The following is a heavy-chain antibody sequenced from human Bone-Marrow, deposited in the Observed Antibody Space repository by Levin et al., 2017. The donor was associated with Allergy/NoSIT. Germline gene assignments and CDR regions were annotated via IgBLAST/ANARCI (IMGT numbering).Heavy chain of an antibody. D-gene: IGHD3-22*01. CDR1: GFIFSSYW. CDR2: IRQDGSEK. CDR3: ARLGHYYDSSASLYYGMDV. Sequence: GGSLRLSCAGSGFIFSSYWMSWVRQAPGKGLEWVANIRQDGSEKYYVDSVKGRFTISRDNAKNSLYLQMNSLRAEDTAVYHGARLGHYYDSSASLYYGMDVWGQGTTVTVSS. J-gene: IGHJ6*02. V-gene: IGHV3-7*01.